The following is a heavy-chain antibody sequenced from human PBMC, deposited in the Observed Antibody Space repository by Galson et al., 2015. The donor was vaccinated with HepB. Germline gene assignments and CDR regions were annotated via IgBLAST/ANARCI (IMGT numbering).Heavy chain of an antibody. V-gene: IGHV3-23*01. CDR1: GFTFSSYA. Sequence: SLRLSCAASGFTFSSYAMSWVRQAPGKGLEWVSAISGSGGSTYYADSVKGRFTISRDNSKNTLYLQMNSLRAEDTAVYYCAKDGIAVAEVDYYYYGMDVWGQGTTVTVSS. CDR3: AKDGIAVAEVDYYYYGMDV. J-gene: IGHJ6*02. D-gene: IGHD6-19*01. CDR2: ISGSGGST.